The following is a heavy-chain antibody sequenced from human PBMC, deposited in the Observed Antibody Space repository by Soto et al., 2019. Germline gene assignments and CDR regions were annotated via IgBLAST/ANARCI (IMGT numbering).Heavy chain of an antibody. J-gene: IGHJ6*02. CDR2: ISSSSSYI. D-gene: IGHD3-22*01. V-gene: IGHV3-21*01. Sequence: GGSLRLSCAASGFTFSTYSMNWVRQAPGKGLEWVSSISSSSSYIYYADSVKGRFTISRDNAKNSLYLQMNSLRAEDTAVYYCARYDSSGYYWPYYYYGMDFRGQGTTVTVSS. CDR3: ARYDSSGYYWPYYYYGMDF. CDR1: GFTFSTYS.